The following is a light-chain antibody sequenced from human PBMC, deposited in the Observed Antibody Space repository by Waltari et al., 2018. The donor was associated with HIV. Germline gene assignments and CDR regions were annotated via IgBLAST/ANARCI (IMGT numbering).Light chain of an antibody. CDR3: QSADSTTWV. V-gene: IGLV3-25*03. Sequence: SYELTQPPSVSVSPGQTARITCSGDALAKQYAYWYQQKPGQAPILVIYKDTERPSGIHERFSGSSSGTTVTLTISGVQAEDEADYYCQSADSTTWVFGGGTKLTVL. CDR1: ALAKQY. J-gene: IGLJ3*02. CDR2: KDT.